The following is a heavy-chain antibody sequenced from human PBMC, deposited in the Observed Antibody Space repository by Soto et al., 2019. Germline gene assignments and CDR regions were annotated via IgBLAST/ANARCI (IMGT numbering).Heavy chain of an antibody. V-gene: IGHV3-30-3*01. D-gene: IGHD3-22*01. CDR3: ARDPATYYDGSGYYYFDN. Sequence: SLRLSCAASGFTFSRYAMHGVRQAPGKGLEWVAIISYDGSKKYYADSVKGRFTISRDNSKNTLYLQMNSLRVEDTAVYYCARDPATYYDGSGYYYFDNWGQGTLVTVSS. CDR1: GFTFSRYA. J-gene: IGHJ4*02. CDR2: ISYDGSKK.